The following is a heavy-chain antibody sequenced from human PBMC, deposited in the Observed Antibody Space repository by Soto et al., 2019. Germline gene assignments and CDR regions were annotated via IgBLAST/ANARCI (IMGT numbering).Heavy chain of an antibody. V-gene: IGHV3-48*03. CDR1: GFTFSSYE. CDR3: ARGEAAPLFDY. Sequence: EVQLVESGGGLVQPGGSLRLSCAASGFTFSSYEMNWVRQAPGKGLEWVSYISGRGNTVFYADSVKGRFSISRDNAKNSLFLQMNSLRVDDTAVYYCARGEAAPLFDYWGQGTLVTVSS. CDR2: ISGRGNTV. J-gene: IGHJ4*02. D-gene: IGHD6-13*01.